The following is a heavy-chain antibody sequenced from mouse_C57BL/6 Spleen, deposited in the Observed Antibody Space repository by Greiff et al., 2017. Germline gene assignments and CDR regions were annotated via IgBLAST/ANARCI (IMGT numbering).Heavy chain of an antibody. V-gene: IGHV1-69*01. CDR1: GYTFTSYW. J-gene: IGHJ4*01. CDR2: IDPSDSYT. Sequence: QVQLQQPGAELVMPGASVKLSCKASGYTFTSYWMHWVKQRPGQGLEWIGEIDPSDSYTNYNQKFKGKSTLTVDKSSSTAYMQLSSLTSEDSAVDYCARHPVRHAMDYWGQGTSVTVSS. CDR3: ARHPVRHAMDY.